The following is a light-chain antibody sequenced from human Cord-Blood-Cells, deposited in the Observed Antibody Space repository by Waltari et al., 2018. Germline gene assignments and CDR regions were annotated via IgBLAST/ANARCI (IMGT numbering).Light chain of an antibody. V-gene: IGLV2-14*01. Sequence: QSALTQPASVSGSPGHSITISCTGTSSDVGGYTYVSWYQQHPVKAPKLMIYDVSNRPSGVSNRFSGSKSGNTASLTISGLQAEDEADYYCSSYTSSSTVVFGGGTKLTVL. J-gene: IGLJ2*01. CDR2: DVS. CDR3: SSYTSSSTVV. CDR1: SSDVGGYTY.